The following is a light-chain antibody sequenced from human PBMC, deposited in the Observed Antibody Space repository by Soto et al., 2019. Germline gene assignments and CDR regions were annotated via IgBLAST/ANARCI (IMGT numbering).Light chain of an antibody. J-gene: IGLJ2*01. CDR3: SSRTTNTTVV. Sequence: QSALTRPASVSGSPGQSITISCTGTSSDVGAHKFVSWFQQHPGKAPKLIMYEGSYRPSGVSNRFSGSKSGNTASLTILGLRSEDEADYYCSSRTTNTTVVFGGGTKLTVL. CDR1: SSDVGAHKF. V-gene: IGLV2-14*01. CDR2: EGS.